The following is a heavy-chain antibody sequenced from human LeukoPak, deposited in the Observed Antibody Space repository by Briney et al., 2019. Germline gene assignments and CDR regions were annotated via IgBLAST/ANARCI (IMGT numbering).Heavy chain of an antibody. CDR2: FDPEDGET. J-gene: IGHJ4*02. Sequence: GASVKVSCKVSGYTLTELSMHWVRQAPGKGPEWMGGFDPEDGETIYAQKFQGRVTMTEDTSTDTAYMELSSLRSEDTAVYYCATDRLSLQLRAFDYWGQGTLVTVSS. CDR3: ATDRLSLQLRAFDY. V-gene: IGHV1-24*01. D-gene: IGHD2-2*01. CDR1: GYTLTELS.